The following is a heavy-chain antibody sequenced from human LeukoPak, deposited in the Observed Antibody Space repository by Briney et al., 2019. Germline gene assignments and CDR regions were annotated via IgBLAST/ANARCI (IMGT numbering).Heavy chain of an antibody. Sequence: ASVKVSCKASGYTFTDYDMHWVRQAPGQRLEWMGWINPNSDTNYAQKFQGRVTMTRDTSTSTGYMEPTRLTSDDAAVYFCARIRWMDSWGQGTLVTVSS. J-gene: IGHJ5*01. CDR1: GYTFTDYD. V-gene: IGHV1-2*02. CDR3: ARIRWMDS. CDR2: INPNSDT.